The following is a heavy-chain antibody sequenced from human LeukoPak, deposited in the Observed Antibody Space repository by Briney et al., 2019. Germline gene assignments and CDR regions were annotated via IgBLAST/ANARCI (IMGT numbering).Heavy chain of an antibody. J-gene: IGHJ4*02. V-gene: IGHV4-30-2*01. CDR1: GVSISSGGYS. CDR2: IYHSGST. CDR3: ARHEAAAGSFDY. Sequence: SQTLSLTCAVSGVSISSGGYSWSWIRQPPGKGLEWIGYIYHSGSTYYNPSLKSRVTISVDRSKNQFSLKLSSVTAADTAVYYCARHEAAAGSFDYWGQGTLVTVSS. D-gene: IGHD6-13*01.